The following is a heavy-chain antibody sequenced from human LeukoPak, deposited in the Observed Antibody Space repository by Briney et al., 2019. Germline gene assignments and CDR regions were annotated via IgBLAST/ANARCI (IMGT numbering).Heavy chain of an antibody. CDR2: IYYSGST. J-gene: IGHJ6*03. D-gene: IGHD3-16*01. CDR3: ARVGATYPHYYMDV. Sequence: SETLSLTCTVSGDSISSSGDYWGWIRQPPGKGLEWIGNIYYSGSTYYSPSLKSRVTIAVDTSKNQFSLKLTSVTAADTAVYYCARVGATYPHYYMDVWGKGTTVTVAS. V-gene: IGHV4-39*01. CDR1: GDSISSSGDY.